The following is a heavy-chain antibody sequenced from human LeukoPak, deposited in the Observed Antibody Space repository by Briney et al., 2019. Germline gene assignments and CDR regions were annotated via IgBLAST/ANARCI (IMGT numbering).Heavy chain of an antibody. Sequence: SETLSLTCTVSGGSISSYYWSWIRQPAGKGLEWIGRIYTSGSTNYNPSLKSRVTMSVDTSKNQFSLKLSSVTAADTAVYYCASSSALYGDPATLDYWGQGTLVTVSS. D-gene: IGHD4-17*01. CDR3: ASSSALYGDPATLDY. CDR1: GGSISSYY. J-gene: IGHJ4*02. V-gene: IGHV4-4*07. CDR2: IYTSGST.